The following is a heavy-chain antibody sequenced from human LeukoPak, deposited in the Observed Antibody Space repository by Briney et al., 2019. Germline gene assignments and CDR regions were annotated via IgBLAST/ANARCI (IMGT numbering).Heavy chain of an antibody. Sequence: ASVKVSCKASGYTFTGYYLHWVRQAPGQGLEWMGRINPNSGGTNYAQKFQGRVTMTRDTSISTAYVELSRLSSDDTAVFYCAREYCTSTSCQFYYFDFWGQGTLVTVSS. D-gene: IGHD2-2*01. CDR3: AREYCTSTSCQFYYFDF. V-gene: IGHV1-2*06. J-gene: IGHJ4*02. CDR1: GYTFTGYY. CDR2: INPNSGGT.